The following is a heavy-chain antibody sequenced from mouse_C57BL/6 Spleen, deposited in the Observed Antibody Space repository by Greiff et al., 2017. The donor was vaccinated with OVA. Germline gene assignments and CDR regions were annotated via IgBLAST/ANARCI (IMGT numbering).Heavy chain of an antibody. CDR3: ARGGGLRRVWYFDV. CDR1: GYTFTDYN. Sequence: EVQLQQSGPELVKPGASVKMSCKASGYTFTDYNMHWVKQSHGTSLEWIGYINPNNGGTSYNQKFKGKATLTVNKSSSTAYMELRSLTSEESAVYYCARGGGLRRVWYFDVWGTGTTVTVSS. CDR2: INPNNGGT. D-gene: IGHD2-4*01. J-gene: IGHJ1*03. V-gene: IGHV1-22*01.